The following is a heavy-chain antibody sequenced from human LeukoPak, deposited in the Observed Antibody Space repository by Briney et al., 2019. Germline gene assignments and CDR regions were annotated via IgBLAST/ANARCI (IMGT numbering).Heavy chain of an antibody. Sequence: KGLEWMGIIYPGDSDTSYNPSFQGQVTISADKSISTAYLQWSSLKASDTAMYYCASGDRGVGYYYMDVWGKGTTVTVSS. CDR3: ASGDRGVGYYYMDV. D-gene: IGHD3-10*01. J-gene: IGHJ6*03. V-gene: IGHV5-51*01. CDR2: IYPGDSDT.